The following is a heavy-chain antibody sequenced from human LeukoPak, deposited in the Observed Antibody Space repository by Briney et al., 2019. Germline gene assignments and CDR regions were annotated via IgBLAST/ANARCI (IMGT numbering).Heavy chain of an antibody. CDR2: ISYDGSNK. CDR3: ARVSEYCSSTSCYGAFDI. V-gene: IGHV3-30*04. Sequence: GGSLRLSCAASGFTFSSYAMHWVRQAPGKGLEWVAVISYDGSNKYYADSVKGRFTISRDNSKNTLYLKMNSLRAEDTAVYYCARVSEYCSSTSCYGAFDIWGQGTMVTVSS. CDR1: GFTFSSYA. J-gene: IGHJ3*02. D-gene: IGHD2-2*01.